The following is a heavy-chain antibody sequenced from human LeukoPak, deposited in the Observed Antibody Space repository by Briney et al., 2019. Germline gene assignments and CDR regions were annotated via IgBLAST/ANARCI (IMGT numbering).Heavy chain of an antibody. D-gene: IGHD2-21*02. J-gene: IGHJ4*02. CDR2: INTDGSIT. CDR1: GYSFTSYW. CDR3: AKEKRLRPRIVVVTAISHYFDY. Sequence: PGESLKISCKGSGYSFTSYWIGWVRQAPGKGLVWVSRINTDGSITSYADSVKGRFTISRDNAKNTLYLQMNSLRAEDTAVYYCAKEKRLRPRIVVVTAISHYFDYWGQGTLVTVSS. V-gene: IGHV3-74*01.